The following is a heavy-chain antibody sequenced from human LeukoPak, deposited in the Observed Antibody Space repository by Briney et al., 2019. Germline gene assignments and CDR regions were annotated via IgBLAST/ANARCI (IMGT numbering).Heavy chain of an antibody. CDR1: GYTFTGYY. CDR3: ARAVRYFDWRGGYYFDY. CDR2: INPNSGGT. V-gene: IGHV1-2*02. Sequence: ASVKVSCKASGYTFTGYYMHWVRQAPGQGLEWMGWINPNSGGTNYAQKLQGRVTMTRDTSIRAAYMELSRLRSDDPAVYYCARAVRYFDWRGGYYFDYWGQGTLVTVSS. D-gene: IGHD3-9*01. J-gene: IGHJ4*02.